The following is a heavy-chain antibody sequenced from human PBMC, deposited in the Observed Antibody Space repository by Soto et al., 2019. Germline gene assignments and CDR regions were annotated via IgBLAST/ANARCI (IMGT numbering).Heavy chain of an antibody. CDR3: ARIIVGVTVDL. CDR2: ISYTGDT. V-gene: IGHV4-61*01. J-gene: IGHJ5*02. D-gene: IGHD1-26*01. Sequence: SATLSLTYTVSGDSVSSDSYFWTWIRQPPGKGLEWIAYISYTGDTNYNPSLKSRVTISVDTSTNQFFLTLTSVTAADTAVYFCARIIVGVTVDLWGQGSLVTVSS. CDR1: GDSVSSDSYF.